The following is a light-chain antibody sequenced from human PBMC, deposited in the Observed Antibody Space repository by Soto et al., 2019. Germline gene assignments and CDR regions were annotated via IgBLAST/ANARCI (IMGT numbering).Light chain of an antibody. CDR3: ISYTSDDVRYV. J-gene: IGLJ1*01. CDR2: LNSDGSH. CDR1: SGHSSYA. Sequence: QLVLTQSPSASASLGASVKLTCTLSSGHSSYAIAWHQQQPEKGPRYLMKLNSDGSHSKGDGIPDRFSGSSSGAERYLTISSLQSEDEADYYCISYTSDDVRYVFGTGTKVTVL. V-gene: IGLV4-69*01.